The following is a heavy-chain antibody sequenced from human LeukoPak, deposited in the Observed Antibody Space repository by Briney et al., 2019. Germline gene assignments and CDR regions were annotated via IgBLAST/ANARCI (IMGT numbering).Heavy chain of an antibody. CDR1: GFTFSSYA. J-gene: IGHJ3*02. CDR3: ARGIRSHSSAGAFDI. D-gene: IGHD4-11*01. CDR2: ISGSGGST. Sequence: PGGSLRLSCAASGFTFSSYAMSWVRQAPGKGLEWVSGISGSGGSTHYADSVKGRFTISRDNSKNTLYLQMNSLRAEDTAIYYCARGIRSHSSAGAFDIWGQGTMVTVSS. V-gene: IGHV3-23*01.